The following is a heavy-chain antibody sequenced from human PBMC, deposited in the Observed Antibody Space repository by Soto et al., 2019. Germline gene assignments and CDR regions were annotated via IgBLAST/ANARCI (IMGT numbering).Heavy chain of an antibody. V-gene: IGHV4-59*01. CDR1: GGSISSYY. D-gene: IGHD3-10*01. CDR3: ARLAMVRGVKGYYYYYGMDV. CDR2: IYYSGST. J-gene: IGHJ6*02. Sequence: PSETLSLTCTVSGGSISSYYWSWIRQPPGKGLEWIGYIYYSGSTNYNPSNKSRVTISVDTSKNQFSQKLSSVTAADTAVYYCARLAMVRGVKGYYYYYGMDVWGQGTTVTVSS.